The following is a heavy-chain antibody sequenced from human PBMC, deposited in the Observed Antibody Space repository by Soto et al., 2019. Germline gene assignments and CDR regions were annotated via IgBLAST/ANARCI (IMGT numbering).Heavy chain of an antibody. J-gene: IGHJ5*02. Sequence: SETLSLTCTVSGVSVSNGSYYWTWIRQPPGKGLEWIGYIYYSGSTNYNPSLKSRVTISVDTSKNQFSLKLSSVTATDTAMYYCARGYCTATICDPWFDPWGQGTLVTVSS. CDR3: ARGYCTATICDPWFDP. V-gene: IGHV4-61*01. CDR2: IYYSGST. CDR1: GVSVSNGSYY. D-gene: IGHD2-8*02.